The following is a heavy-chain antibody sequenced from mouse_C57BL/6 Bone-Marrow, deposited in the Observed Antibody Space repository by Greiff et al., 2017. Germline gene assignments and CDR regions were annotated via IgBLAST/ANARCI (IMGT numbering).Heavy chain of an antibody. CDR3: ARNYDLYYAMDY. CDR1: GYTFTSYW. J-gene: IGHJ4*01. CDR2: IDPSDSYT. V-gene: IGHV1-50*01. D-gene: IGHD2-4*01. Sequence: QVQLQQPGAELVKPGASVKLSCKASGYTFTSYWMQWVKQRPGQGLEWIGEIDPSDSYTNYHQKFKGKATLTVDTSSSTAYMQLSSLTSEDSAVYYCARNYDLYYAMDYWGQGTSVTVSS.